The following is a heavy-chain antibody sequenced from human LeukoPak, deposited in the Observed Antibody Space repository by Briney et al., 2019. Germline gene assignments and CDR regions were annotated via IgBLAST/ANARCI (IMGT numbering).Heavy chain of an antibody. CDR1: GGSFSGYY. J-gene: IGHJ6*02. V-gene: IGHV4-34*01. CDR3: ARGTGYSSGWDTTYYYYYGVDV. CDR2: INHSGST. D-gene: IGHD6-19*01. Sequence: SETLSLTCAVYGGSFSGYYWSWIRQPPGKGLEWIGEINHSGSTNYNPSLKSRVTISVDTSKNQFSLKLSSVTAADTAVYYCARGTGYSSGWDTTYYYYYGVDVWGQGTTVTVSS.